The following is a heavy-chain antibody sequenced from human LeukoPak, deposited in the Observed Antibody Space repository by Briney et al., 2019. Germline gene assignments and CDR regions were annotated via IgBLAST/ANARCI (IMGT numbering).Heavy chain of an antibody. CDR1: EFTVSTNH. D-gene: IGHD3-16*01. CDR2: LYSGGTT. Sequence: GGSLRISCAASEFTVSTNHMSWVRQAPGRGLEWVSVLYSGGTTSYADSVKGRFTISSDNSKNTVYLQMNNLRVEDTAIYYCARASWVSSTDAVRWGQGTLVTASS. CDR3: ARASWVSSTDAVR. V-gene: IGHV3-66*01. J-gene: IGHJ4*02.